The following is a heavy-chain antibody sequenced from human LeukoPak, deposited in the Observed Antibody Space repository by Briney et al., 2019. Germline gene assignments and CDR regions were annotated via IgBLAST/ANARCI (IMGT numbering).Heavy chain of an antibody. D-gene: IGHD3-3*01. Sequence: GGSLRLSCAASGFTFSSYAMSWVRQAPGKGLEWVSAISGSGGSTYYADSVKGRFTISRDNSKNTLYLQMNSLRAEDTAVYYCAKDHGITIFGVVIGMGWFDPWGQGTLVTVSS. CDR1: GFTFSSYA. V-gene: IGHV3-23*01. CDR2: ISGSGGST. J-gene: IGHJ5*02. CDR3: AKDHGITIFGVVIGMGWFDP.